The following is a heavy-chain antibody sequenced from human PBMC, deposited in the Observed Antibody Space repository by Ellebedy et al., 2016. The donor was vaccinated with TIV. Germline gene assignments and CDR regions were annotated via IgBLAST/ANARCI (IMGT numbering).Heavy chain of an antibody. V-gene: IGHV1-2*02. CDR3: ARAYGGILYNRFDL. CDR2: INPNTGET. J-gene: IGHJ6*02. D-gene: IGHD4-23*01. CDR1: GYTFTGQY. Sequence: ASVKVSCKASGYTFTGQYIHWVRQAPGERLEWMGWINPNTGETMYTEKFKGRVTLTRDTSVSAAYMEVVSLTSGDTAVYYCARAYGGILYNRFDLWGQGTTVTVS.